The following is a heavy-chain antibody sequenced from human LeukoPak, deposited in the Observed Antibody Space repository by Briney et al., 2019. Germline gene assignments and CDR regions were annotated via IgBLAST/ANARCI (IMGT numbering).Heavy chain of an antibody. D-gene: IGHD3-10*01. CDR3: ARVYSTNYYGSGDRPFLFDY. V-gene: IGHV1-18*01. J-gene: IGHJ4*02. CDR1: GYTFTSYG. Sequence: GASVTVSCKASGYTFTSYGFSWVRQAPGQGVEWMGWISTYYGNTNYAQKLQDRVTMTTDTSTSTAYMELTSLRSDDTAVYYCARVYSTNYYGSGDRPFLFDYWGQGTVVTVSS. CDR2: ISTYYGNT.